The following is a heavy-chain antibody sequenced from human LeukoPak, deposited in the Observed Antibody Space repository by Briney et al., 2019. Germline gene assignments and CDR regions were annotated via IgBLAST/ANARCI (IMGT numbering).Heavy chain of an antibody. CDR3: ARLPQGGFLEWEDY. J-gene: IGHJ4*02. D-gene: IGHD3-3*01. CDR1: GYSFTSFY. Sequence: GESLKISCKGSGYSFTSFYIGWVRQMPGKGLEWLGIIWPGDSETRYSPSFQGQVTISADKSISTAYLQWSSLKASDTAMYYCARLPQGGFLEWEDYWGQGTLVTVSS. CDR2: IWPGDSET. V-gene: IGHV5-51*01.